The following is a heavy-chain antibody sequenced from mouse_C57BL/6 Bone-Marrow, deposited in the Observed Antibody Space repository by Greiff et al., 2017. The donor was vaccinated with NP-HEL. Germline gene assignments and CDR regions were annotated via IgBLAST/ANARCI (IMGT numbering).Heavy chain of an antibody. J-gene: IGHJ1*03. D-gene: IGHD1-1*01. Sequence: SGAELVRPGASVKMSCKASGYTFTSYNMHWVKQTPRQGLEWIGAIYPGNGDTSYNQKFKGKATLTVDKSSSTAYMQLSSLTSEDSAVYFCATVVAFYWYFDVWGTGTTLTVSS. CDR1: GYTFTSYN. CDR3: ATVVAFYWYFDV. CDR2: IYPGNGDT. V-gene: IGHV1-12*01.